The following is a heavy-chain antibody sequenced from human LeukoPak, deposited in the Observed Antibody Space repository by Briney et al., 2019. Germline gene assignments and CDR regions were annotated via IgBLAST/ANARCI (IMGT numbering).Heavy chain of an antibody. CDR1: GYFISSGYY. D-gene: IGHD4-17*01. CDR3: AGLSQTVSHEY. V-gene: IGHV4-38-2*02. J-gene: IGHJ4*02. Sequence: SETLSLTCTVSGYFISSGYYWGWIRQPPGKGLQWIGSIHRSGSTYYNPSLKSRVTISVDTSKNQFSLKLSSVTAADTAVYYCAGLSQTVSHEYWGQGTLVTVSS. CDR2: IHRSGST.